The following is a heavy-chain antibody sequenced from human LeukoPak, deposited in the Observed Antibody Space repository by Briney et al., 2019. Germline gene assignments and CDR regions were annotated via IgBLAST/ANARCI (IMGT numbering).Heavy chain of an antibody. CDR3: ASGGYCSGGSCYSPPAY. J-gene: IGHJ4*02. D-gene: IGHD2-15*01. CDR1: GGSFSGYY. V-gene: IGHV4-34*01. CDR2: INHSGST. Sequence: SETLSLTCAVYGGSFSGYYWRWIRQPPGKGLEWVGEINHSGSTNYNPSLKSRVTISVDTSKNQFSLELSSVTAADTAVYYCASGGYCSGGSCYSPPAYWGRGTLVTVSS.